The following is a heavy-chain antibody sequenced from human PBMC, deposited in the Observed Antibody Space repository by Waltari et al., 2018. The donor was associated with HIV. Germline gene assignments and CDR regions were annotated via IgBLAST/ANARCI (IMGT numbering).Heavy chain of an antibody. V-gene: IGHV1-2*02. D-gene: IGHD3-22*01. CDR1: RYTLTGYY. CDR2: INPNSGGT. CDR3: ARSITMIVVLIA. Sequence: QVQLVQSGAEVKKPGTSVKVSCKASRYTLTGYYMHWVRQAPGQGLEWMGWINPNSGGTKYAQKFQDRVTMTRDTSISTAYMELSRLRSDDTAVYYCARSITMIVVLIAWGQGTTVTVSS. J-gene: IGHJ6*02.